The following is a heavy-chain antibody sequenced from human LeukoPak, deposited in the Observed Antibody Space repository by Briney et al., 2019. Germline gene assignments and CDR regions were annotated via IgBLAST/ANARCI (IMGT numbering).Heavy chain of an antibody. J-gene: IGHJ4*02. Sequence: PGGSLRLSCAASGFTFSSYAMSWVRQAPGKGLEWVSTITDSSSRTYYADSVEGRVTISRDNSKNTVFLQMNGLRAEDTAVYYCAKDGYCSSTSCYPAPYWGQGTLVTVSS. CDR2: ITDSSSRT. D-gene: IGHD2-2*01. CDR3: AKDGYCSSTSCYPAPY. V-gene: IGHV3-23*01. CDR1: GFTFSSYA.